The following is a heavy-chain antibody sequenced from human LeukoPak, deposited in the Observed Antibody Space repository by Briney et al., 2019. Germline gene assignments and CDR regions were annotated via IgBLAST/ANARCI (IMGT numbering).Heavy chain of an antibody. D-gene: IGHD3-22*01. CDR1: GFSFRNYA. CDR2: ISGNGGSL. V-gene: IGHV3-23*01. CDR3: AKRDAYDSSGFSPLFDH. Sequence: GGSLRLSCAASGFSFRNYAMSWVRQAPGKGLEWVSGISGNGGSLYYADSMKGRFTISRDYSKRELYLQVNSLTAEDTAVYYCAKRDAYDSSGFSPLFDHWGQGTLVTVSS. J-gene: IGHJ4*02.